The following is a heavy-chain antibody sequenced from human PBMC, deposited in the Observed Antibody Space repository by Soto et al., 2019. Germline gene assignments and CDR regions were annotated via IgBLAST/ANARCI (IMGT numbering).Heavy chain of an antibody. J-gene: IGHJ4*02. Sequence: EVQLLESGGDLVQPGGSLRLTCRTSGFMFEHYAMSWVRQAPGKGLECVSTISGNGENTHYAGPVRGRFTISRDNSKTTVYLHMNSLGVEDTAVCYYAKPGENPTTNFDFWGLGTLVTVAS. V-gene: IGHV3-23*01. CDR1: GFMFEHYA. D-gene: IGHD1-1*01. CDR3: AKPGENPTTNFDF. CDR2: ISGNGENT.